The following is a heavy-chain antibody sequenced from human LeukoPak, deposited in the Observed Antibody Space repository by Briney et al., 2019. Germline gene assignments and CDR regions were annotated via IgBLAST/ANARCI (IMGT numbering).Heavy chain of an antibody. D-gene: IGHD6-19*01. J-gene: IGHJ4*02. CDR2: ISGSGGST. V-gene: IGHV3-23*01. Sequence: GGSLRLSCAASGFTFSSYAMSWVRQVPGKGLEWISSISGSGGSTYSADSVKGRFTISRDSSKNTLFLQMNSLRAEDTAVYYCAKEGGSGWYDFDYWGQGTLVTVSS. CDR1: GFTFSSYA. CDR3: AKEGGSGWYDFDY.